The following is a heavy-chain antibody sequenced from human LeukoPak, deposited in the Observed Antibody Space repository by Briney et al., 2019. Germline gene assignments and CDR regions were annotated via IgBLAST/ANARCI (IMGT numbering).Heavy chain of an antibody. Sequence: GGSLRLSCAASGFTFSSYAMHWVRQAPGKGLEWVAVISYDGSNKYYADSVKGRFTISRDNSKNTLYLQMNSLRAEDTAVYYCARDWSDYGDYGGGFDYWGQGTLVTVSS. CDR1: GFTFSSYA. CDR2: ISYDGSNK. V-gene: IGHV3-30*04. D-gene: IGHD4-17*01. J-gene: IGHJ4*02. CDR3: ARDWSDYGDYGGGFDY.